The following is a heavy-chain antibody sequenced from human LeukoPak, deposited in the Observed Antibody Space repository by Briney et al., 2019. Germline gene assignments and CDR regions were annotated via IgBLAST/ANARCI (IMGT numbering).Heavy chain of an antibody. CDR2: IYYSGGT. J-gene: IGHJ2*01. V-gene: IGHV4-39*07. D-gene: IGHD3-9*01. CDR3: ASSASYYDILTGYYVDWYFDL. CDR1: GGSISSSSYY. Sequence: SETLSLTCTVSGGSISSSSYYWGWIRQPPGKGLEWIGSIYYSGGTYYNPSLKSRVTISVDTSKNQFSLKLSSVTAADTAVYYCASSASYYDILTGYYVDWYFDLWGRGTLVTVSS.